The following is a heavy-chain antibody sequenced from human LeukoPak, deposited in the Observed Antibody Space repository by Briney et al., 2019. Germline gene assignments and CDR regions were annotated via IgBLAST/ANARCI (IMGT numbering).Heavy chain of an antibody. CDR3: AALWFGESLDY. V-gene: IGHV3-30-3*01. J-gene: IGHJ4*02. Sequence: PGGSLRLSCSASGFTFSSYAMHWVRQAPGKGLEWVAVISYDGSNKYYADSVKGRFTISRDNSKNTLYLQMNSLRAEDTAVYYCAALWFGESLDYWGQGTLVTVSS. CDR1: GFTFSSYA. D-gene: IGHD3-10*01. CDR2: ISYDGSNK.